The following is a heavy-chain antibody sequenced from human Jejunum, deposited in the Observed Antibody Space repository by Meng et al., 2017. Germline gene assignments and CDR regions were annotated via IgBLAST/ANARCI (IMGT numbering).Heavy chain of an antibody. J-gene: IGHJ4*02. CDR3: AREGNYYGSGSSPLDS. D-gene: IGHD3-10*01. Sequence: QGHRGQAGAEVKKPGASVTLSCKTSGYTFTGYYVHWVRQAPGQGLEWMGRINPNSGGTNFAQKFQGRITMARDTSISTAYMGLTTLRSDDTAVYYCAREGNYYGSGSSPLDSWGQGALVTVSS. CDR1: GYTFTGYY. CDR2: INPNSGGT. V-gene: IGHV1-2*06.